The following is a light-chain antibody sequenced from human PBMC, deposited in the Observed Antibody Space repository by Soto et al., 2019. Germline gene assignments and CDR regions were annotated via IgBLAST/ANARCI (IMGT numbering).Light chain of an antibody. V-gene: IGLV2-14*01. CDR3: SSYTSSSTLGV. CDR1: SSDVGYYDY. Sequence: QSVLTQPASVSGSPGQSITISCTGTSSDVGYYDYVSWYQQHPGKAPKLMIYAVSSRPSGVSNRFSGSKSGNTASLTISGLQAEDEADYYCSSYTSSSTLGVFGTGTKVNVL. J-gene: IGLJ1*01. CDR2: AVS.